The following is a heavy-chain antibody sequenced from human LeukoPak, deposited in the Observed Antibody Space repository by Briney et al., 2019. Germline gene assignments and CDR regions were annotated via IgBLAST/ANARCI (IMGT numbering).Heavy chain of an antibody. D-gene: IGHD3-10*01. V-gene: IGHV4-39*07. J-gene: IGHJ4*02. CDR1: GDSISSYY. CDR3: ARDRGGY. CDR2: IYYSGST. Sequence: SETLSLTCTVSGDSISSYYWGWIRQPPGKGLEWIGSIYYSGSTYYNPSLKSRVTISVDTSKNQFSLKLSSVTAADTAVYYCARDRGGYWGQGTLVTVSS.